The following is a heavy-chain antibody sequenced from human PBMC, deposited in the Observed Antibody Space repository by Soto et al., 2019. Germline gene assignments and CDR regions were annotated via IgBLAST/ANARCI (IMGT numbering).Heavy chain of an antibody. CDR2: IIPIFGTA. CDR3: ARAGGSPPLGSSSWYWDYYYSGMDV. J-gene: IGHJ6*02. V-gene: IGHV1-69*13. D-gene: IGHD6-13*01. Sequence: GASVKVSCKASGGTFSSYAISWVRQAPGQGLEWMGGIIPIFGTANYAQKFQGRVTITADESTSTAYMELSSLRSEDTAVYYCARAGGSPPLGSSSWYWDYYYSGMDVWGQGTTVTVSS. CDR1: GGTFSSYA.